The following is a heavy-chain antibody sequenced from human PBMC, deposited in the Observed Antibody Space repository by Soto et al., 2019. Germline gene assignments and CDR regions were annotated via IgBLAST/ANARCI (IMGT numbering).Heavy chain of an antibody. V-gene: IGHV3-53*04. Sequence: EMQLVESGGGLVNPGGSLRLSCAASGLIVNNNYMNWVRQAPGKGLEWVSVIHSGNSASYADYVMGRFTISRHNSKNMVYLQMNSLRAEDTAVYYCERAPGYRSGGICYRYMDVWGKGTTVTVSS. J-gene: IGHJ6*03. CDR1: GLIVNNNY. CDR3: ERAPGYRSGGICYRYMDV. D-gene: IGHD2-15*01. CDR2: IHSGNSA.